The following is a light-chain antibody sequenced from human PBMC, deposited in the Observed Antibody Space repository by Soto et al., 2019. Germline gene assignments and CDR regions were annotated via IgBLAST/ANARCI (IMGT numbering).Light chain of an antibody. CDR1: QSLLHSNGYKY. CDR3: MQALQTPGT. J-gene: IGKJ4*01. CDR2: LGS. V-gene: IGKV2-28*01. Sequence: DIVMTQSPLSLPVTPGEPASISCRSSQSLLHSNGYKYLDWYLQKPGQSPQLLIYLGSNRASGVPDRFSGSGSGTDFTLKISRVEAEDVGVYYCMQALQTPGTFGGGTKVEIK.